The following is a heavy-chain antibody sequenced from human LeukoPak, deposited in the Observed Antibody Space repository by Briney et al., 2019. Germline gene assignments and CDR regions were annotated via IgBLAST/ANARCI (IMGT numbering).Heavy chain of an antibody. J-gene: IGHJ2*01. CDR3: ARGARITIFGVVISYWYFDL. CDR1: GGSFSGYY. V-gene: IGHV4-34*01. D-gene: IGHD3-3*01. CDR2: INHSGST. Sequence: SETLSLTCAVYGGSFSGYYWSWIRQPPGEGLEWIGEINHSGSTNYNPSLKSRVTISVDTSKNQFSLKLSSVTAADTAVYYCARGARITIFGVVISYWYFDLWGRGTLVTVPS.